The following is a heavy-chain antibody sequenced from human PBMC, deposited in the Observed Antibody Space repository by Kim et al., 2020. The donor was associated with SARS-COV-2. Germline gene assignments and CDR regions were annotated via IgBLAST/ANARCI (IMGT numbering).Heavy chain of an antibody. CDR3: AAGSLDWNYRYGMDV. Sequence: QKFQERVTITRDMSTSTAYMELSSLRSEDTAVYYCAAGSLDWNYRYGMDVWGQGTTVTVSS. V-gene: IGHV1-58*01. J-gene: IGHJ6*02. D-gene: IGHD1-1*01.